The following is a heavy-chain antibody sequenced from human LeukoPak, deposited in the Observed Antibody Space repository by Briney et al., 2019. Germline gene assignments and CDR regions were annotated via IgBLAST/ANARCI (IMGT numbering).Heavy chain of an antibody. J-gene: IGHJ3*02. D-gene: IGHD3-9*01. V-gene: IGHV4-39*07. CDR2: IYYSGST. CDR3: ARWRPLPLRYFDWLPRGAGPFDI. CDR1: GGSISSSSYY. Sequence: SETLSLTCTVSGGSISSSSYYWGWIRQPPGKGLEWIGSIYYSGSTYYNPSLKSRVTISVDTSKNQFSLKLSSVTAADTAVYYCARWRPLPLRYFDWLPRGAGPFDIWGQGTMVTVSS.